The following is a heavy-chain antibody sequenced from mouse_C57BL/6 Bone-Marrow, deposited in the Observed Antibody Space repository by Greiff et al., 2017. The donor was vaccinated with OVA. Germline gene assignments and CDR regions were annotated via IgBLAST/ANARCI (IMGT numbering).Heavy chain of an antibody. D-gene: IGHD1-1*01. J-gene: IGHJ1*03. Sequence: EVKVVESGGGLVQPGGSLKLSCAASGFTFSDYYMYWVRQTPEKRLEWVAYISNGGGSTYYPDTVKGRFTISRDNAKNTLYLQMSRLKSEDTAMYYCARRNYGGWYFDVWGTGTTVTVSS. CDR2: ISNGGGST. CDR3: ARRNYGGWYFDV. CDR1: GFTFSDYY. V-gene: IGHV5-12*01.